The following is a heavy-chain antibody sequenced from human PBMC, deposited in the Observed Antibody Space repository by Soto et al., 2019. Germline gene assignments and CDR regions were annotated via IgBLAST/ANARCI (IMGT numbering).Heavy chain of an antibody. CDR3: AAVPGDFDC. V-gene: IGHV1-58*01. J-gene: IGHJ4*02. CDR2: IVIGSGNT. D-gene: IGHD1-1*01. Sequence: SVKVSCKASGFTFSTTSVQWVRQARGQRLEWMGWIVIGSGNTKYAQRFQERVTFSRDMSTSTAYMELNSLTSGDTAMYYCAAVPGDFDCWGQGTLVTVSS. CDR1: GFTFSTTS.